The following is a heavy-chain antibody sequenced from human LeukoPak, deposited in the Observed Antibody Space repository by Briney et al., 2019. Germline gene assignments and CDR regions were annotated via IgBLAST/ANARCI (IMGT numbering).Heavy chain of an antibody. CDR3: ARYGSYPEAFDY. Sequence: GGSLRLSCAASGFTFSSYNMNWVRQAPGKGLEWVSYIRSSGNTIYYADSVKGRFTISRDNAKDSVYLQMNSLRDEDTAVYYCARYGSYPEAFDYWGQGTLVTVSS. CDR1: GFTFSSYN. V-gene: IGHV3-48*02. J-gene: IGHJ4*02. D-gene: IGHD1-26*01. CDR2: IRSSGNTI.